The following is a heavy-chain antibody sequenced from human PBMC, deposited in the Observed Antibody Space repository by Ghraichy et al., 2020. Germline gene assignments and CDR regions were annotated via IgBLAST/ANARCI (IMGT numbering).Heavy chain of an antibody. D-gene: IGHD6-19*01. CDR3: ARDASDQWLRRWGWYFDL. V-gene: IGHV3-11*01. J-gene: IGHJ2*01. Sequence: GGSLRLSCAASGFTFSDYYMSWIRQAPGKGLEWVSYISSSGSTIYYADSVKGRFTISRDNAKNSLYLQMNSLRAEDTAVYYCARDASDQWLRRWGWYFDLWGRGTLVTVSS. CDR2: ISSSGSTI. CDR1: GFTFSDYY.